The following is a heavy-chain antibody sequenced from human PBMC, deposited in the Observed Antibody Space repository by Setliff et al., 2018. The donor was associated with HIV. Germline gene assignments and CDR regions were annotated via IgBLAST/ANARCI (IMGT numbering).Heavy chain of an antibody. V-gene: IGHV4-39*02. J-gene: IGHJ3*02. D-gene: IGHD3-3*01. CDR3: ARPLSTSYNFWGDALAI. Sequence: SETLSLTCTVSGGSMSSYYWGWIRQPPGKGLEWIASFHHSGSTSYNPSLRSRVTISVDTSKNLFSLKLISVTAADTAVYYCARPLSTSYNFWGDALAIWGQGTMVTVSS. CDR2: FHHSGST. CDR1: GGSMSSYY.